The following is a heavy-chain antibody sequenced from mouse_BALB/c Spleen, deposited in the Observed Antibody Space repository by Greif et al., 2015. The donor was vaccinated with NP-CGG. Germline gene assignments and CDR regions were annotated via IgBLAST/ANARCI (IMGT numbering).Heavy chain of an antibody. D-gene: IGHD2-4*01. CDR3: ARDDYDGGYAMDY. J-gene: IGHJ4*01. CDR1: GFTFSDYY. Sequence: EVQGVESGGGLVKPGGSLKLSCAASGFTFSDYYMYWVRQTPEKRLEWVATISDGGSYTYYPDSVKGRFTISRDNAKNNLYLQMSSLKSEDTAMYYCARDDYDGGYAMDYWGQGTSVTVSS. CDR2: ISDGGSYT. V-gene: IGHV5-4*02.